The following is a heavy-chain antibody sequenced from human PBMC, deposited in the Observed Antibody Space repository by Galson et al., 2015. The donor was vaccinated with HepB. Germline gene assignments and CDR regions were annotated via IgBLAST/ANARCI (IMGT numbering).Heavy chain of an antibody. V-gene: IGHV6-1*01. CDR1: GDSVSSNSAA. CDR2: TYYRSKWYN. D-gene: IGHD2-15*01. J-gene: IGHJ6*02. CDR3: ARAYTGYCRGGSCYSDYGMDV. Sequence: CAISGDSVSSNSAAWNWIRQSLSRGLEWLGRTYYRSKWYNDYAVSVKSRIIINPDTSKNQFSLQLNSVTPEDTAVYYCARAYTGYCRGGSCYSDYGMDVWGQGTTVTVSS.